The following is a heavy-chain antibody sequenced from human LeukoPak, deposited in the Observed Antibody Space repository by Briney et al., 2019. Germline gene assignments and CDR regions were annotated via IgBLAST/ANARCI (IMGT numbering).Heavy chain of an antibody. CDR1: GFTLSNYA. V-gene: IGHV3-23*01. Sequence: GGSLRLSCAASGFTLSNYALTWVRQAPGRGLEWVSSISGAGPYYADSVKGRFSISRDNYENTLYLQMSSLRAEDTAVYYCARDPNGNYVGAFDFQRWGQGTLVTVSS. CDR3: ARDPNGNYVGAFDFQR. J-gene: IGHJ1*01. CDR2: ISGAGP. D-gene: IGHD4-17*01.